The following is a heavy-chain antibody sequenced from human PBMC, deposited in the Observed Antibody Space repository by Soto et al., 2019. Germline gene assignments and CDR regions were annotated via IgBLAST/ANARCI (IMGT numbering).Heavy chain of an antibody. CDR2: ISGNGGNT. Sequence: EVQLLESGGGLVQPGGSLRLSCAVSGFTFKNYAMSWVRQAPGKGLEWVSAISGNGGNTYYADSVKGRFTISRDNSKNTLYLQMSSMRAEDTAVYYCVRERSSEGSFDYWGQGTLVTVSS. J-gene: IGHJ4*02. CDR1: GFTFKNYA. D-gene: IGHD3-10*01. CDR3: VRERSSEGSFDY. V-gene: IGHV3-23*01.